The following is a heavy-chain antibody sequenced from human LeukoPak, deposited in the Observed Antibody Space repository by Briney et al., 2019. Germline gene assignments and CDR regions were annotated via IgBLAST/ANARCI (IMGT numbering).Heavy chain of an antibody. J-gene: IGHJ4*02. Sequence: GGSLRLSCAASGFIFSNYGMHWVRQAPGKGLEWVAVISYDGSNKYSPDSVKGRFTISRDNSKNTLYLQMNSLRAEDTAVYYCAKVAKYYYGSETYYFFEHWGQGTPVTASS. CDR2: ISYDGSNK. CDR1: GFIFSNYG. CDR3: AKVAKYYYGSETYYFFEH. D-gene: IGHD3-10*01. V-gene: IGHV3-30*18.